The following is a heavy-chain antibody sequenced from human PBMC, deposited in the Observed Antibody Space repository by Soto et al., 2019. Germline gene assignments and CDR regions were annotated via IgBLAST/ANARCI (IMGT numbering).Heavy chain of an antibody. CDR2: ISSSSSYI. CDR3: ARDAGGWYQLIDY. Sequence: PGGSLRLSCAASGFTFSSYSMNWVRQAPGKGLEWVSSISSSSSYIYYADSVKGRFTISRDNAKNSLYLQMNSLRAEDTAVYYCARDAGGWYQLIDYWGQGTLVTVSS. J-gene: IGHJ4*02. CDR1: GFTFSSYS. V-gene: IGHV3-21*01. D-gene: IGHD6-19*01.